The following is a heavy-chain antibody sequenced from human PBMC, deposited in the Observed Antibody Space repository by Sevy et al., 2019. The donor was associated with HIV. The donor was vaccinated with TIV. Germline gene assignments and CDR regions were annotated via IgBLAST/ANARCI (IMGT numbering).Heavy chain of an antibody. J-gene: IGHJ4*02. CDR3: TSRITMVRGVIIGDY. CDR2: IKSKTDGGTT. Sequence: GGSLRLSCAASGFTFSNAWMSWVRQAPGKGLEWVGRIKSKTDGGTTDYAAPVKGRFTISRDDSKNTLYLQMNSLKTEDTAVYYCTSRITMVRGVIIGDYWGQGTLVNVSS. D-gene: IGHD3-10*01. V-gene: IGHV3-15*01. CDR1: GFTFSNAW.